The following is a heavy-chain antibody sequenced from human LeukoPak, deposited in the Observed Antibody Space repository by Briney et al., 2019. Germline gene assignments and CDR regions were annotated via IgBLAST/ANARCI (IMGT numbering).Heavy chain of an antibody. CDR2: IYYSGST. D-gene: IGHD6-13*01. CDR1: GGSFSGYY. V-gene: IGHV4-59*01. Sequence: SETLSLTCAVYGGSFSGYYWSWIRQPPGKGLEWIGYIYYSGSTNYNPSLKSRVTISVDTSENQLSLKLSSVTAADTALYYCARAHTSSWYMDYWGQGTLVTVSS. CDR3: ARAHTSSWYMDY. J-gene: IGHJ4*02.